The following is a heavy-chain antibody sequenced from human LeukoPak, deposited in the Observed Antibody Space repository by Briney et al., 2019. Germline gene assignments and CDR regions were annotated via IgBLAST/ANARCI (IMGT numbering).Heavy chain of an antibody. J-gene: IGHJ4*02. CDR1: GYPLSRYW. D-gene: IGHD3-10*01. Sequence: GGSLRLSCAASGYPLSRYWMSWVRQAPGKGLEWVAHIKQDGSEKYYVDSVKGRFTISRDNAKNSLYLQMNSLRAEDTAVYYCARDVRGLWFGELLPLGPFDYWGQGTLVTVSS. V-gene: IGHV3-7*01. CDR3: ARDVRGLWFGELLPLGPFDY. CDR2: IKQDGSEK.